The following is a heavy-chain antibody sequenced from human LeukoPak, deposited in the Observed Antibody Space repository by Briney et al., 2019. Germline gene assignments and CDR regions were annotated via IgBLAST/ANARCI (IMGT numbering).Heavy chain of an antibody. V-gene: IGHV3-33*01. Sequence: GGSLRLSCAASGFTFSSYGMHWVRQAPGKGLEWVAVIWYDGSNKYYADSVKGRFTISRDNSKNTLYLQMNSLRAEDTAVYYCARGLSALRYFDWREDAFDIWGQGTMVTVSS. J-gene: IGHJ3*02. D-gene: IGHD3-9*01. CDR3: ARGLSALRYFDWREDAFDI. CDR1: GFTFSSYG. CDR2: IWYDGSNK.